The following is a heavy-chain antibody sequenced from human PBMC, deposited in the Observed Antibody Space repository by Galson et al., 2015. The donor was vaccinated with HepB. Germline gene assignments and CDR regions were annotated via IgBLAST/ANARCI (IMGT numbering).Heavy chain of an antibody. V-gene: IGHV3-33*01. J-gene: IGHJ6*02. CDR2: IWYDGSNE. CDR3: ARDSRYCSSTSCYAGLSGMDV. CDR1: GFTFSSYG. Sequence: SLRLSCAASGFTFSSYGMHWVRQAPGKGLEWVAVIWYDGSNEYYADSVKGRFTISRDNSKNTLYLQMNSLRAEDTAVYYCARDSRYCSSTSCYAGLSGMDVWGQGTTVTVSS. D-gene: IGHD2-2*01.